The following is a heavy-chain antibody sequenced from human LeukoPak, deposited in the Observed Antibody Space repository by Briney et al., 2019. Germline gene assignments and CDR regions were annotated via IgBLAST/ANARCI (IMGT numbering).Heavy chain of an antibody. CDR1: GFTFTSSA. J-gene: IGHJ5*02. Sequence: ASVKVSYKASGFTFTSSAVQWVRQARGQRLEWIGWIVVGSGNTNYAQKFQERVTITRDMSTSTAYMELSSLRSEDTAVYYCAAGPYYDILTGYDWFDPWGQGTLVTVSS. CDR3: AAGPYYDILTGYDWFDP. CDR2: IVVGSGNT. V-gene: IGHV1-58*01. D-gene: IGHD3-9*01.